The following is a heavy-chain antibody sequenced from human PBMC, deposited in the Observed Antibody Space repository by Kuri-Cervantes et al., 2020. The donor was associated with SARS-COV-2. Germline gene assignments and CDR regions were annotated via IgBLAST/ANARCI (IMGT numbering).Heavy chain of an antibody. CDR2: IRYDGSNK. V-gene: IGHV3-30*02. Sequence: GESLKISCPASGFTFSSYGMHWVRQAPGKGLEWVAFIRYDGSNKYYADSVKGRFTISRDNSKNTLYLQMNSLRAEDTAVYYCAKDPSPYSVLLWFGEFGFDYWGQGTLVTVSS. D-gene: IGHD3-10*01. CDR1: GFTFSSYG. J-gene: IGHJ4*02. CDR3: AKDPSPYSVLLWFGEFGFDY.